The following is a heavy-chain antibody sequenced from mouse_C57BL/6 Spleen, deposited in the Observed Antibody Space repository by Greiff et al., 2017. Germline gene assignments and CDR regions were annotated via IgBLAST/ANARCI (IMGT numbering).Heavy chain of an antibody. Sequence: EVKLMESGGDLVKPGGSLKLSCAASGFTFSSYGMSWVRQTPDKRLEWVATISSGGSYTYYPDSVKGRFTISRDNAKNTLYLQMSSLKSEDTAMYYCARQCLLSYYCDYWGQGTTLTVSS. D-gene: IGHD2-10*01. CDR1: GFTFSSYG. J-gene: IGHJ2*01. V-gene: IGHV5-6*01. CDR3: ARQCLLSYYCDY. CDR2: ISSGGSYT.